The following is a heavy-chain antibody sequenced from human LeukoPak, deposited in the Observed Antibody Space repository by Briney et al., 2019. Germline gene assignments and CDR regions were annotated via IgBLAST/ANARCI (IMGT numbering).Heavy chain of an antibody. V-gene: IGHV3-7*01. J-gene: IGHJ4*02. Sequence: PSETLSLTCTVSGGSISSGGYYWTWVRQAPGKGLEWVANIKLDASEKYYVDSVKGRFIISRDHDRNSLYLQMDSLRAEDTAVYYCARISSSRYYFDHWGQGTPVTVSS. D-gene: IGHD6-13*01. CDR1: GGSISSGGYY. CDR2: IKLDASEK. CDR3: ARISSSRYYFDH.